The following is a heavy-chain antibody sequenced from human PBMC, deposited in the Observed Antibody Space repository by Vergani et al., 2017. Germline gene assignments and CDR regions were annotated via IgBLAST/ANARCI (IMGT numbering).Heavy chain of an antibody. CDR3: ARSGDEDGYNYYNWFDP. V-gene: IGHV1-69*01. J-gene: IGHJ5*02. CDR2: IIPIFGTA. D-gene: IGHD5-24*01. Sequence: QVQLVQSGAEVKQPGSSVKVSCKASGGTFSSYAISWVRQAPGQGLEWMGGIIPIFGTANYAQKFQGRVTITADESTSTAYMELSSLRSEDTAVYYCARSGDEDGYNYYNWFDPWGQGTLVTVSS. CDR1: GGTFSSYA.